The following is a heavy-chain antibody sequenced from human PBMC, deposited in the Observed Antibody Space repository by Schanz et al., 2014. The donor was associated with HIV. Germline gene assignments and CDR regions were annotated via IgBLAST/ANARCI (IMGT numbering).Heavy chain of an antibody. V-gene: IGHV3-9*01. D-gene: IGHD3-22*01. J-gene: IGHJ3*02. CDR2: ISWNSGNI. Sequence: EVQLLESGGGLVQPGGSLRLSCAASGFTFDDYAMHWVRQAPGKGLEWVSGISWNSGNIGYADSVKGRFTISRDNAKNSLYLQMNSLRDEDTAVYYCARTAPTKYYYDSSGVRGAFDIWGQGTMVTVS. CDR1: GFTFDDYA. CDR3: ARTAPTKYYYDSSGVRGAFDI.